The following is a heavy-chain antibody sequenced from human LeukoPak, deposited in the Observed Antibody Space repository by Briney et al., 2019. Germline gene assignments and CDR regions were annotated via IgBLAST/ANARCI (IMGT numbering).Heavy chain of an antibody. CDR2: ISASGGST. V-gene: IGHV3-23*01. Sequence: GGSLRLSCAASGFTVSSNYMSWVRQAPGKGLEWVSAISASGGSTYYADSVRGRFTISRDNSKNTLYLQMNSLRAEDTAVYYCARALRYSSGWYRENWFDPWGQGTLVTVSS. CDR3: ARALRYSSGWYRENWFDP. J-gene: IGHJ5*02. CDR1: GFTVSSNY. D-gene: IGHD6-19*01.